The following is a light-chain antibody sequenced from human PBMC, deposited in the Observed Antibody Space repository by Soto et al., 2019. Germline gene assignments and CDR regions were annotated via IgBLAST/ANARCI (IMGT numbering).Light chain of an antibody. J-gene: IGLJ1*01. CDR2: DVS. V-gene: IGLV2-11*01. CDR1: SSDVGGYHY. CDR3: CSYASFRSV. Sequence: QSVLTQPPSASGFPGQSVTISCPGSSSDVGGYHYVSWYQHHPGKAPKLLILDVSFEPSGIPDRFSGSKSGNTASLTISGLQAEDAADYYCCSYASFRSVFGGGTKVTVL.